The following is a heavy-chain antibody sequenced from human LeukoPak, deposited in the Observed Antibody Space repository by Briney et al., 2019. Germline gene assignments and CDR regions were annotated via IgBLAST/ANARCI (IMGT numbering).Heavy chain of an antibody. CDR2: LNPRSGAT. J-gene: IGHJ4*02. V-gene: IGHV1-2*02. Sequence: ASVKVSCKASGYTFVDYYLYWVRQAPGQGLEWMGWLNPRSGATDYAQKFQARVTMTRDTSINTAYMELSRLRSDDTAVYYCARDHRRGSTGYDMPADWGQGTLVTVSS. D-gene: IGHD5-12*01. CDR3: ARDHRRGSTGYDMPAD. CDR1: GYTFVDYY.